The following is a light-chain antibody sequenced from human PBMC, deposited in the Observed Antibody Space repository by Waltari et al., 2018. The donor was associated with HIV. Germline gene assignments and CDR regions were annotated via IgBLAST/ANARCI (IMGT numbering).Light chain of an antibody. Sequence: QSALTQPASVSGFLGQSITISCTGISTDSRFYQSVSWYQQHPGKIPRLIIFAINNRPSGVSDHFSGSRSGNSASLTFSGLQSGDEAHYYCASNRLDYTLIFGGGTKLTVL. CDR3: ASNRLDYTLI. J-gene: IGLJ2*01. CDR1: STDSRFYQS. V-gene: IGLV2-14*03. CDR2: AIN.